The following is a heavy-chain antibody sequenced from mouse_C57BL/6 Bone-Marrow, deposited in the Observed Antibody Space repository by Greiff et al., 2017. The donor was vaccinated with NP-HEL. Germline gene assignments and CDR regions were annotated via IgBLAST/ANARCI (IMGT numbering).Heavy chain of an antibody. J-gene: IGHJ2*01. Sequence: QVQLQQSGAELSRPGASVKLSCKASGYTFPSYGISWVKQRTGQGLEWIGEIYPRSGNTSYNEKFKGKATLTAAKSSSTAYMELRSLTSEDSAVYFCASRDYGSSYPFNYWGQGTTLTVSS. V-gene: IGHV1-81*01. D-gene: IGHD1-1*01. CDR1: GYTFPSYG. CDR2: IYPRSGNT. CDR3: ASRDYGSSYPFNY.